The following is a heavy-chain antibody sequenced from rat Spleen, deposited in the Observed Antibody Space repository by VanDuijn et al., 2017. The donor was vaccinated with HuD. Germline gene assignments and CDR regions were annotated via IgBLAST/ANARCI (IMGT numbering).Heavy chain of an antibody. D-gene: IGHD1-9*01. CDR1: GFTFSNYY. CDR3: ARRHYGYTDYFDY. CDR2: ISTGGGNT. Sequence: EVQLVESGGGLVQPGRSMKLSCAASGFTFSNYYMAWVRQAPTKGLEWVASISTGGGNTYYGDSVKGRFTISRDNAKSTLSLQMDSLRSEDTATYYCARRHYGYTDYFDYWGQGTLVTVSS. V-gene: IGHV5-25*01. J-gene: IGHJ3*01.